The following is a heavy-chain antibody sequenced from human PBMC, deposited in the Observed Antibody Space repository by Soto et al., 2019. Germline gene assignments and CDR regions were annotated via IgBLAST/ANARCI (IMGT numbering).Heavy chain of an antibody. D-gene: IGHD1-26*01. Sequence: PSETLSLTCTVSGVSINTFYWNWIRQPPGKGLEWIGFISYSGTTNYNPSLKSRVTISIDTSRSQFSLKLTSVTAADTAVYYCARQNYGSYLEPWGQGTLVTVSS. CDR1: GVSINTFY. J-gene: IGHJ5*02. CDR2: ISYSGTT. V-gene: IGHV4-59*08. CDR3: ARQNYGSYLEP.